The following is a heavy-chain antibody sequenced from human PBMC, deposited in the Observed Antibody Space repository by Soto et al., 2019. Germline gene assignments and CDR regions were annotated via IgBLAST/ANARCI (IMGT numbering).Heavy chain of an antibody. CDR3: AGEIWVCTIVVCYRLRGAFDS. Sequence: QVQLVQSGAEVKKPGSSVKVSCKASGGTFSSYAISWVRQAPGQGLEWMGGIIPIFGTANYAQKFQGRVTITGEDSTRTVYRGLSSLSSEDRAVYYCAGEIWVCTIVVCYRLRGAFDSWGQGTLVTFSS. V-gene: IGHV1-69*01. CDR1: GGTFSSYA. CDR2: IIPIFGTA. D-gene: IGHD2-8*01. J-gene: IGHJ4*02.